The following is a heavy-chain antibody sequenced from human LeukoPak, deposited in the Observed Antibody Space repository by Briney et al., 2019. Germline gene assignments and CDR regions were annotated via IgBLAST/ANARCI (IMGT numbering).Heavy chain of an antibody. CDR1: GASITSYY. J-gene: IGHJ3*02. V-gene: IGHV4-59*08. CDR3: ARPVSSSRLDAFDI. D-gene: IGHD6-13*01. Sequence: SETLSLTCTVSGASITSYYWSWIRQPPGKGLEWIGFFSYSGSANYNPSLKSRATISVDTSKNQFSLSLTSVTAADTAVYYCARPVSSSRLDAFDIWGQGTMVTVSS. CDR2: FSYSGSA.